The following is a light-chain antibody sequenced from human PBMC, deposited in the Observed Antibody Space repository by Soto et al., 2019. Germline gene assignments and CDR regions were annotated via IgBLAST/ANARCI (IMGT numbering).Light chain of an antibody. J-gene: IGLJ2*01. Sequence: QAVVTQPPSASGTPGQRVTISCSGSRSNIGSNTVTWYQQLPGTAPKLLIHSNDQRPSGVPDRFSGSKSGTSASLAISGLQSEDEADYYCATWDDSLHGVVFGGGTKLTFL. CDR3: ATWDDSLHGVV. V-gene: IGLV1-44*01. CDR2: SND. CDR1: RSNIGSNT.